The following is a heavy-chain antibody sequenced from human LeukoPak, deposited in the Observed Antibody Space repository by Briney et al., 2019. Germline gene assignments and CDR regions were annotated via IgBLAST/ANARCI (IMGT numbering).Heavy chain of an antibody. D-gene: IGHD4-11*01. Sequence: SETLSLTCTVSGASMITSNYYWGWIRQPPGKGLEWIGSISYSGNAYYNPSLRSRLSISMDASKNQFSLKVRSVTAADTAVYYCARNLRQTWGTETTDLWYFDHWGQGTLVPVSS. CDR2: ISYSGNA. J-gene: IGHJ4*02. CDR1: GASMITSNYY. V-gene: IGHV4-39*01. CDR3: ARNLRQTWGTETTDLWYFDH.